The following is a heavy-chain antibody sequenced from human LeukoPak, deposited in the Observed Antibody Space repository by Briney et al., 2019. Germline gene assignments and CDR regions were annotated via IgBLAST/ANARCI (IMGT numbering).Heavy chain of an antibody. J-gene: IGHJ4*02. CDR3: GGMRIYDAGSLFH. D-gene: IGHD3-10*01. CDR2: ISGSGTT. Sequence: PGGSLRLSCAASGFTFSSYAMHWVRQAPGKGLEWVSAISGSGTTYFADSVKGRFRISRDNSKNMVYLQMNSLRAEDTAVYFCGGMRIYDAGSLFHWGQGTLVTVSS. V-gene: IGHV3-23*01. CDR1: GFTFSSYA.